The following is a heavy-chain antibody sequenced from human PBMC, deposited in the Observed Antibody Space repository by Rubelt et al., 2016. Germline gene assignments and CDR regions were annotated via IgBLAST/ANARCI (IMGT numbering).Heavy chain of an antibody. CDR2: INHSGST. CDR3: ARGFGRGPAAMLLDYYGMDV. V-gene: IGHV4-34*01. Sequence: QVQLQQWGAGLLKPSETLSLTCAVYGGSFGGYYWSWIRQPPGKGLEWIGEINHSGSTNYNPSLKSRVTISVDTSKNQFALKLSSVTAADTAVYYCARGFGRGPAAMLLDYYGMDVWGQGTTVTVSS. CDR1: GGSFGGYY. D-gene: IGHD2-2*01. J-gene: IGHJ6*02.